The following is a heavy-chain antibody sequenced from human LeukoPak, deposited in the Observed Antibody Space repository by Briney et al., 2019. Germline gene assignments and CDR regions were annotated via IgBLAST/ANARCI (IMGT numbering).Heavy chain of an antibody. CDR2: INPIRGGT. CDR1: RYTFTGYY. V-gene: IGHV1-2*06. D-gene: IGHD3-10*01. J-gene: IGHJ3*02. Sequence: GASVKVSCKASRYTFTGYYMHWVRQAPGQGLEWMGRINPIRGGTNYAQKFQGRVTMTRDTSISTAYMELSRLRSDDTAVYYCARDRLLWFGDRPLMLHDASDIWGQGTMVTVSS. CDR3: ARDRLLWFGDRPLMLHDASDI.